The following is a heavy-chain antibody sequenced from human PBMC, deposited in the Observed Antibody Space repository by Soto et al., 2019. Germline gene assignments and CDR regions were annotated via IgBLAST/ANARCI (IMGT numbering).Heavy chain of an antibody. CDR2: ISSTGLTV. CDR1: GFTCSSYE. D-gene: IGHD3-22*01. V-gene: IGHV3-48*03. J-gene: IGHJ4*02. CDR3: ARDRAYYYDSSAQYGDY. Sequence: PGGPLRLSCAASGFTCSSYERNWVRQATGKGLEWVSYISSTGLTVYYADSVKGRFTISRDNAKNSLYLQMSTLRAEDTAVYYCARDRAYYYDSSAQYGDYWGQGTLVTVSS.